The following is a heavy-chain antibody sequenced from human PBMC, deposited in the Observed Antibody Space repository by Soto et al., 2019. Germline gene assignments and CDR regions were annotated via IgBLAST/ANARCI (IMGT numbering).Heavy chain of an antibody. CDR1: GYTXNSYC. CDR2: IIAYNGNT. V-gene: IGHV1-18*04. CDR3: ARDGSYSGSYWGAFDI. J-gene: IGHJ3*02. Sequence: SXKVSCKASGYTXNSYCSGLVRQAPGQGLEWIGWIIAYNGNTNYAQKLQGRVTITTETSTNTDYIELRSLPSDETAVYYCARDGSYSGSYWGAFDIWGQGTMAPVSS. D-gene: IGHD1-26*01.